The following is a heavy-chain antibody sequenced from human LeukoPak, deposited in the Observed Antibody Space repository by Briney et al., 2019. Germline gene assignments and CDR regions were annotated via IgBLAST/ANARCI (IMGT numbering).Heavy chain of an antibody. CDR2: IKQDGSTK. V-gene: IGHV3-7*01. D-gene: IGHD1-26*01. CDR1: GFTFTNSW. CDR3: ARDTDGSLDY. J-gene: IGHJ4*02. Sequence: GGSLRLSCAASGFTFTNSWMAWVRQAPGKGLEWVANIKQDGSTKRYADSLKGRFTISRDNPKNSLYLQMNSLRADDTAVYYCARDTDGSLDYWGQGILVTVAS.